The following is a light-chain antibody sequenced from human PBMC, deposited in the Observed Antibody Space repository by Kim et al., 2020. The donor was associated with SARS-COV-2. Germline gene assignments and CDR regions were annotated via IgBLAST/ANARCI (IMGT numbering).Light chain of an antibody. J-gene: IGLJ3*02. CDR3: QAWDSSTAV. Sequence: SLSPGQTASITCSGDKLGDKYACWYQQKPGQSPVLVIYQDSKRPSGIPERFSGSNSGNTATLTLSGTQAMDEADYYCQAWDSSTAVFGGGTQLTVL. CDR2: QDS. V-gene: IGLV3-1*01. CDR1: KLGDKY.